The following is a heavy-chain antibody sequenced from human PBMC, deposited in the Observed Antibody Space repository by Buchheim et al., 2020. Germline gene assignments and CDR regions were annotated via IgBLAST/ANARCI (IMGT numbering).Heavy chain of an antibody. Sequence: QVQLVESGGGVVQPGRSLRLSCAASGFTFSSYAMHWVRQAPGKGLEWVAVISYDGSNKYYADSVKGRFTISRANSKNTMYLQMNSLRAEDTAVYYCARDLVGATGFFDYWGQGTL. V-gene: IGHV3-30*04. J-gene: IGHJ4*02. CDR3: ARDLVGATGFFDY. CDR2: ISYDGSNK. D-gene: IGHD1-26*01. CDR1: GFTFSSYA.